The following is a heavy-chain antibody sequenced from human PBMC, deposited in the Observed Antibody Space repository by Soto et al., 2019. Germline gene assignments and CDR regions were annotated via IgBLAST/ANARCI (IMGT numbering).Heavy chain of an antibody. D-gene: IGHD3-22*01. CDR2: ISGSGGDT. CDR3: SKDQYYDAGPDD. J-gene: IGHJ4*02. V-gene: IGHV3-23*01. Sequence: GGSLRLSCAASGFTFTNYAMNWVRQAPGKGLEWVSAISGSGGDTYYADSVKGRFTVSRDNSKNTLHLQMNSLRAEDTAIYYCSKDQYYDAGPDDSGQGSLVTVSS. CDR1: GFTFTNYA.